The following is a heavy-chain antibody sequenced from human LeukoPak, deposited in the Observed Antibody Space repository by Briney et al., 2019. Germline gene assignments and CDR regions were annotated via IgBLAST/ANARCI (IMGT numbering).Heavy chain of an antibody. CDR3: ARGAAQGYCSGGSCYDYYYYYMDV. V-gene: IGHV1-8*01. CDR1: GYTFTSYD. Sequence: ASVKVSCKASGYTFTSYDINWVRQATGQGLEWMGWMNPNSGNTGYAQKFQGRVTMTRDTSISTAYMELSSLRSEDTAVYYCARGAAQGYCSGGSCYDYYYYYMDVWGKGTTVTISS. J-gene: IGHJ6*03. CDR2: MNPNSGNT. D-gene: IGHD2-15*01.